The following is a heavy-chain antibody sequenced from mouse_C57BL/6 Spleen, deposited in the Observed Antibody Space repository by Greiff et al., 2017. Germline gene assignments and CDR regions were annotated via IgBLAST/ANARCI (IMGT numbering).Heavy chain of an antibody. CDR3: ARERAIYYGSSYGGFDY. Sequence: EVQLQESGPGLVKPSQSLSLTCSVTGYSIPSGYYWNWIRQFPGNKLEWMGYISYDGSNKYNPALKNRNSINRDTSKNQFSLKLNSVTTEDTATDYCARERAIYYGSSYGGFDYWGQGTTLTVSS. CDR2: ISYDGSN. D-gene: IGHD1-1*01. J-gene: IGHJ2*01. CDR1: GYSIPSGYY. V-gene: IGHV3-6*01.